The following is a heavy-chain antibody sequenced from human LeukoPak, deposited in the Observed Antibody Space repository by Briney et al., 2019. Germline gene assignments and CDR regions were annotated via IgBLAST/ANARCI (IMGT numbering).Heavy chain of an antibody. CDR2: ISYDGSNK. D-gene: IGHD3-10*01. CDR1: GFTFSSYA. J-gene: IGHJ4*02. Sequence: GGSLRLSCAASGFTFSSYAMHWVRQAPGKGLEWVAVISYDGSNKYYADSVKGRFTISRDNSKNTLYLQMNSLRAEDTAVYYCARGSGGSGSYYNNYFDYWGQGTLVTVSS. V-gene: IGHV3-30-3*01. CDR3: ARGSGGSGSYYNNYFDY.